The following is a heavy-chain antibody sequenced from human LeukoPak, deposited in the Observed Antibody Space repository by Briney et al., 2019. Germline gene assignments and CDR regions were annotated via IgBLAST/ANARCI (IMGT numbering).Heavy chain of an antibody. CDR1: GFTFSSYA. D-gene: IGHD5-12*01. CDR3: ANQPLASGYSGYDFSY. Sequence: GGSLRLSCAASGFTFSSYAMSWVRQAPGKGLEWVLAISGSGGSTYYADSMKGRFTISRDNSKNTLYLQMNSLRAEDTAVYYCANQPLASGYSGYDFSYWGQGTLVTVSS. J-gene: IGHJ4*02. V-gene: IGHV3-23*01. CDR2: ISGSGGST.